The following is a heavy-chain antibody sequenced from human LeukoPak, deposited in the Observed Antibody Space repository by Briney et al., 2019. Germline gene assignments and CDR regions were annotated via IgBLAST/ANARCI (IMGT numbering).Heavy chain of an antibody. J-gene: IGHJ4*02. CDR3: AKDAIGVAGTSAWY. D-gene: IGHD6-19*01. Sequence: GGPLRLPCAPSGFTFSRYAMTGVPQAPGKGLEWFSGNSDSAGSTYYADSVKGPYTISTDKSKNTMYLHMNSLRAENTAVYYCAKDAIGVAGTSAWYWGQGTQVTVSS. CDR2: NSDSAGST. V-gene: IGHV3-23*01. CDR1: GFTFSRYA.